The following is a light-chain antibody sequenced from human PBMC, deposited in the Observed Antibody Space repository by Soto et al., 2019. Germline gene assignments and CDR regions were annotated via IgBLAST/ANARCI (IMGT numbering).Light chain of an antibody. V-gene: IGKV3-15*01. CDR2: GAS. CDR1: QSVSSN. J-gene: IGKJ2*01. CDR3: QQYHNWPRT. Sequence: EIVMTQSPATLSVSPGERATLSCRASQSVSSNLAWYQQKPGQAPRLLIYGASTRATGIPARFSGSGSGTEFNLTISSLQSEDFAVYYCQQYHNWPRTFGQGTKLEIK.